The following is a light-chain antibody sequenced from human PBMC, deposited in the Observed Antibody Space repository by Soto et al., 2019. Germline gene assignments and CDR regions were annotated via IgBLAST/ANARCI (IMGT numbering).Light chain of an antibody. V-gene: IGLV2-23*01. Sequence: QSALTQPASVSGSPGQSITISCTGSSSDIGSYNLVSWYQKEPGKAPKLVIYEAYKRPSGVSARFSGSKSGNTASLTISGLQAEDEDDYYCSSYAGSRTYVVFGGGTKLTVL. CDR1: SSDIGSYNL. J-gene: IGLJ2*01. CDR2: EAY. CDR3: SSYAGSRTYVV.